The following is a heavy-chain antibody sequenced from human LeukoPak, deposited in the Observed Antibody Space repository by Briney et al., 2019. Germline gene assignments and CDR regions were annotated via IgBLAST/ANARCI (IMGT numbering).Heavy chain of an antibody. D-gene: IGHD2-15*01. Sequence: GGSLRLSCAGSGFTFSTYNMNWVRQAPGKGLEWVSSISSSSTYIYYADSVKGRFTISRDNAKNSLYLQMNSLRVEDTAVYYCAVAASGDYWGQGTLVTVSS. CDR3: AVAASGDY. CDR2: ISSSSTYI. V-gene: IGHV3-21*01. J-gene: IGHJ4*02. CDR1: GFTFSTYN.